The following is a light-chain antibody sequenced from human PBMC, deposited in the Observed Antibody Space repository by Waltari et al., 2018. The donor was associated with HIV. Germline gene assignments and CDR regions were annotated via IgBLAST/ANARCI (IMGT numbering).Light chain of an antibody. CDR3: ETWDSSTWV. Sequence: QPVLTHSSSASASLGSSLKLTCTLTSAHRSNLLAWPHQQPGKAPRYWMKLEGGGGYDKGSGVPDRFSGSSSGADRYLTISNLQFEDEADYYCETWDSSTWVFGGGTKVTVL. CDR2: LEGGGGY. CDR1: SAHRSNL. V-gene: IGLV4-60*02. J-gene: IGLJ3*02.